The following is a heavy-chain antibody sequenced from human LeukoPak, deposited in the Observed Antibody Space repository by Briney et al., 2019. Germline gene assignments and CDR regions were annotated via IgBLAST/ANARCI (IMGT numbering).Heavy chain of an antibody. CDR3: ARDPHVTIPWAFDI. D-gene: IGHD5-24*01. J-gene: IGHJ3*02. Sequence: SETLSLTCTVSGGSISSSSYYWGWIRQPPGKGLEWIGSIYYSGSTYYNPSLKSRVTISVDTSKNQFSLKLSSVTAADTAVYYCARDPHVTIPWAFDIWGQGTMVTVSS. V-gene: IGHV4-39*02. CDR2: IYYSGST. CDR1: GGSISSSSYY.